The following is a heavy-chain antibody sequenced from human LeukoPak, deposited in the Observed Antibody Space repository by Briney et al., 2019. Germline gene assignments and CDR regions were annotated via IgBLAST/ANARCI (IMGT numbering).Heavy chain of an antibody. Sequence: ASVKVSCKASGYTFGSYDINWVRKATGQGLEWMGWMNPGSGNTGYAQKVQGRVTMTRDTSISTAYMELRGLSSEATAVYSCARLSEPAAYYYTTGYYYLGYWGQGTLVTVDS. CDR2: MNPGSGNT. D-gene: IGHD3-3*01. CDR3: ARLSEPAAYYYTTGYYYLGY. CDR1: GYTFGSYD. V-gene: IGHV1-8*02. J-gene: IGHJ4*02.